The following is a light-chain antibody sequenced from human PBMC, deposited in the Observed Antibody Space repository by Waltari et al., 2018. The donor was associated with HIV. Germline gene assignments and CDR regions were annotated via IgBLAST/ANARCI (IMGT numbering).Light chain of an antibody. V-gene: IGLV1-47*01. J-gene: IGLJ1*01. CDR1: NSTIGSKD. CDR2: RTN. CDR3: AAWDDTLSSYV. Sequence: QSVLTQPPSASGTPGQRVTISCSGSNSTIGSKDVYWFQHLPGPAPKLLIYRTNQRRSGVPDRFSGSKSGTSASLAISGLRSDDEADYYCAAWDDTLSSYVFGTGTTVTV.